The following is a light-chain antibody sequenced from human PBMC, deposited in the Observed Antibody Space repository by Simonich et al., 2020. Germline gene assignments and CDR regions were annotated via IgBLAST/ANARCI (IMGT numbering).Light chain of an antibody. CDR3: SSYTSSSTLV. Sequence: QSALTQPASVSGSPGQSITISCTGTSSDVGGYNYVSWYQQHPGKAPKLMIYDVSKRPSGVSKRFSGSKSDNTASLTISGLQAEDEADYYCSSYTSSSTLVFGGGTKLTVL. J-gene: IGLJ2*01. V-gene: IGLV2-14*01. CDR1: SSDVGGYNY. CDR2: DVS.